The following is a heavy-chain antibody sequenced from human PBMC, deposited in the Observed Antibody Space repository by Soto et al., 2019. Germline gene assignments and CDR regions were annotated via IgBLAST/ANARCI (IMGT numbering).Heavy chain of an antibody. CDR2: IIPIFGTA. V-gene: IGHV1-69*13. CDR3: ARRGYCSGGSCYWFDP. J-gene: IGHJ5*02. Sequence: SVKVSCKASGGTFSIYAISWVLQAPLQGLEWMGGIIPIFGTANYAQKFQGRVTITADESTSTAYMELSSLRSEDTAVYYCARRGYCSGGSCYWFDPWGQGTLVTVSS. CDR1: GGTFSIYA. D-gene: IGHD2-15*01.